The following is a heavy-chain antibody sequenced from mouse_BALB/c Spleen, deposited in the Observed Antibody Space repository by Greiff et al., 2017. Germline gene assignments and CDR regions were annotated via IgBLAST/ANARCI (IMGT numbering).Heavy chain of an antibody. Sequence: EVQLVESGGGLVQPGGSRKLSCAASGFTFSSFGMHWVRQAPEKGLEWVAYISSGSSTIYYADTVKGRFTISRDNPKNTLFLQMTSLRSEDTAMYYCARASSYDWFAYWGQGTLVTVSA. CDR3: ARASSYDWFAY. CDR1: GFTFSSFG. J-gene: IGHJ3*01. V-gene: IGHV5-17*02. D-gene: IGHD1-1*01. CDR2: ISSGSSTI.